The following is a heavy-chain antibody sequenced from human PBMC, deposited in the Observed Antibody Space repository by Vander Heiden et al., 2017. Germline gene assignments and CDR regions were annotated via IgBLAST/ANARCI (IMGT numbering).Heavy chain of an antibody. V-gene: IGHV1-69*01. CDR2: IIPIFGTA. CDR1: GGPFSSYA. CDR3: ARTVAYCGGDCYWGDAFDI. J-gene: IGHJ3*02. Sequence: QVQLVQSGAEVKKPGSSVKVSCKASGGPFSSYAIGWVRQAPGQGLEWMGGIIPIFGTANYAQKFQGRVTITADESTSTAYMELSSLRSEDTAVYYCARTVAYCGGDCYWGDAFDIWGQGTMVTVSS. D-gene: IGHD2-21*02.